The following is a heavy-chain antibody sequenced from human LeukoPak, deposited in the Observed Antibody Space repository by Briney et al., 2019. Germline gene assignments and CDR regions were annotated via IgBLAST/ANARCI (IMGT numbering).Heavy chain of an antibody. Sequence: GGSLRLSCAASGFSFISYGMHWVRQAPGKGLEWVGVISDDGGNKDYADSVKGRFTISRDNSKDTLYLQMNSLRAEDTAVYYCAKRPSDYGDYVSYFDYWGQGTLVTVSS. CDR2: ISDDGGNK. CDR1: GFSFISYG. J-gene: IGHJ4*02. V-gene: IGHV3-30*18. CDR3: AKRPSDYGDYVSYFDY. D-gene: IGHD4-17*01.